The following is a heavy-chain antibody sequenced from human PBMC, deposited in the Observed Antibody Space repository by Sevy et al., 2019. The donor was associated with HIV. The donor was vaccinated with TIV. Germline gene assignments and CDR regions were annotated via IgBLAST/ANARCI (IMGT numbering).Heavy chain of an antibody. D-gene: IGHD3-22*01. J-gene: IGHJ3*02. CDR2: ISGTGGST. CDR1: GFTFSNYA. Sequence: GGSLRLSCAASGFTFSNYAMTWVRQAPGKGLEWVSAISGTGGSTYYADSVKGRFTISRDNSKNKLYLQMNSLRVEDTAVYSCAKDYYDGSGYYPQGAFDIWGQGTMVTVSS. CDR3: AKDYYDGSGYYPQGAFDI. V-gene: IGHV3-23*01.